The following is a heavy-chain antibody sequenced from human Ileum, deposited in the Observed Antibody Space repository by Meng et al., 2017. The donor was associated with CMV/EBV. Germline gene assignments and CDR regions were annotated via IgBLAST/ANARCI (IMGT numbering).Heavy chain of an antibody. J-gene: IGHJ4*02. Sequence: GGSLRLSCAASGFTFRTQAMHWVRRAPGKGLEWVAFIQSDGNTEFYADSVKGRFTISRDNAENSLYLQISGLRPEDTAIYYCANLWEEGYWGQGTLVTVSS. CDR3: ANLWEEGY. CDR1: GFTFRTQA. V-gene: IGHV3-30*02. CDR2: IQSDGNTE. D-gene: IGHD1-26*01.